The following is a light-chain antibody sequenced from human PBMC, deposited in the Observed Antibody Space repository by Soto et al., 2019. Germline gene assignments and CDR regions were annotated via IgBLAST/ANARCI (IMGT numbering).Light chain of an antibody. V-gene: IGLV2-23*01. CDR1: SSDVGSYNL. J-gene: IGLJ1*01. CDR3: CSYAVSSTSFYV. Sequence: QSVLTQPASVSGSPGESITISCTGTSSDVGSYNLVSWYQQHPGKAPKLMIYEGSKRPSGVSNRFSGSKSGNTASLTISGLQAEDEADYYCCSYAVSSTSFYVFGTGTKVTVL. CDR2: EGS.